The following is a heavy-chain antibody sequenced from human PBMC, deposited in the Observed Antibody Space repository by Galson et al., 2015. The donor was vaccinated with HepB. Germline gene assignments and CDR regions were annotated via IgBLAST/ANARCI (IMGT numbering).Heavy chain of an antibody. CDR1: GYTFTDYF. CDR2: ISPKIGDT. V-gene: IGHV1-2*06. CDR3: ARALRRYNWNDALGYYYYYGMDV. D-gene: IGHD1-1*01. Sequence: SVKVSCKASGYTFTDYFMYWVRQAPGQGLEWVGRISPKIGDTDYAQNFQGRVTITADTSISTAYMELSRLRSDDTAVYYCARALRRYNWNDALGYYYYYGMDVWGQGTTVTVSS. J-gene: IGHJ6*02.